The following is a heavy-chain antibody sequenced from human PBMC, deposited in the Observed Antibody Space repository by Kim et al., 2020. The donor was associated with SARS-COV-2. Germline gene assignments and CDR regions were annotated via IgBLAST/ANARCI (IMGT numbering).Heavy chain of an antibody. CDR1: GDSVSSNGAA. D-gene: IGHD2-8*01. CDR2: TYYASKWNY. Sequence: SQTLSLTCAISGDSVSSNGAAWNWIRQSPSRGLEWLGRTYYASKWNYDYAIPVKSRIGINPDTSKNQVSLHLNSVTPEDTAGYYCARERGNVFGYLGQGTLVTVSS. CDR3: ARERGNVFGY. J-gene: IGHJ4*02. V-gene: IGHV6-1*01.